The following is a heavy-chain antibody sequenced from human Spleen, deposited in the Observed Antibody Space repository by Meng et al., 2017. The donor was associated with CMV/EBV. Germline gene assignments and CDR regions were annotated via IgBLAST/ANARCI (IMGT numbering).Heavy chain of an antibody. D-gene: IGHD2-15*01. CDR3: ARAVVPDATFDP. Sequence: ASVKVSCKSSGYTFTGYHMHWVRQAPGQGLEWMGWINPNSGGTNYAQKFQGRVTMTRDTSIGTAYMELSRLTSEDTAVYYCARAVVPDATFDPWGQGTLVTVSS. CDR1: GYTFTGYH. J-gene: IGHJ5*02. V-gene: IGHV1-2*02. CDR2: INPNSGGT.